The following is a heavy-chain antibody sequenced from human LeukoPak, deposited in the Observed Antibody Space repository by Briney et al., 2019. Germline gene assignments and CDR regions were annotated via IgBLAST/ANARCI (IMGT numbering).Heavy chain of an antibody. CDR1: GYTFTGYY. J-gene: IGHJ5*02. V-gene: IGHV1-2*02. CDR2: INPNSGGT. Sequence: ASVKVSCKASGYTFTGYYMHWVRQAPGQGREWMGWINPNSGGTNYAQKFQGRVTMTRDTSISTAYMELSRLRSDDTAVYYCARDIALNIVVVVAATARVQYNWFDPWGQGTLVTVSS. CDR3: ARDIALNIVVVVAATARVQYNWFDP. D-gene: IGHD2-15*01.